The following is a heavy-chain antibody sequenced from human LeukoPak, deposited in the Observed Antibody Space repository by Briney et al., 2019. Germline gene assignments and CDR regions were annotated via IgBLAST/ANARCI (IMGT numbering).Heavy chain of an antibody. Sequence: PGRSLRLSCAASGFTFSSYGMHWVRQAPGKGLEWVAVISYDGSNKYYADSVKGRFTISRDNSKNTLYLQMNSLRAEDTAVYYCAKDGAYSSGWQFDYWGQGTLVTVSS. CDR1: GFTFSSYG. J-gene: IGHJ4*02. CDR2: ISYDGSNK. V-gene: IGHV3-30*18. CDR3: AKDGAYSSGWQFDY. D-gene: IGHD6-19*01.